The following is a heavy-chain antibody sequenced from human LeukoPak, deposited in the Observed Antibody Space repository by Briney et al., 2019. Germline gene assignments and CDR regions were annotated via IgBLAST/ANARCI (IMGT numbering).Heavy chain of an antibody. Sequence: PGGSLRLSCAASGFTFSSYAMHWVRQAPGKGLEWVAVISYDGSNKYYADSVKGRFTISRDNSKNTLYLQMNSLRAEDTAVYYCARGLRYYKISGDTTPDSYSYGMDVCGQETTGSVSS. J-gene: IGHJ6*02. CDR2: ISYDGSNK. V-gene: IGHV3-30-3*01. CDR1: GFTFSSYA. CDR3: ARGLRYYKISGDTTPDSYSYGMDV. D-gene: IGHD3-22*01.